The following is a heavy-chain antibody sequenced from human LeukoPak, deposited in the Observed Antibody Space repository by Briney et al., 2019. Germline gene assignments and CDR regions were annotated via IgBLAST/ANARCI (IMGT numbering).Heavy chain of an antibody. J-gene: IGHJ4*02. CDR2: IYHSGST. D-gene: IGHD2-2*01. V-gene: IGHV4-38-2*01. CDR3: ARQSSTGLSATDY. Sequence: PSETLPLTCAVSGYSISSGYYWGWIRQPPGKGLEWIGSIYHSGSTYYNPSLKSRVTISVDTSKNQFSLKLSSVTAADTAVYYCARQSSTGLSATDYWGQGTLVTVSS. CDR1: GYSISSGYY.